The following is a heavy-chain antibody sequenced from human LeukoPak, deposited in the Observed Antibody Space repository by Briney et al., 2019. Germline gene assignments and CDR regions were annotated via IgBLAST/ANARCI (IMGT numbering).Heavy chain of an antibody. CDR1: GYSFTSYW. V-gene: IGHV5-51*01. J-gene: IGHJ5*02. Sequence: GESLKISCKGFGYSFTSYWIGWVRQMPGKGLEWMGIIYPGDSDTRYGPSFQGQVTISADKSISTAYLQWSSLKASDTAMYYCARLYYGSGRDKNWFDPWGQGTLVTVSS. CDR2: IYPGDSDT. CDR3: ARLYYGSGRDKNWFDP. D-gene: IGHD3-10*01.